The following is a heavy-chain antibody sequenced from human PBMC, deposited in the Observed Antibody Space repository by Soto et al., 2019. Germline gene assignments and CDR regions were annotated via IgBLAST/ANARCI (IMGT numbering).Heavy chain of an antibody. CDR1: GGSFSGYY. Sequence: PSETLSLTCAVYGGSFSGYYWSWIRQPPGKGLEWIGEINHSGSTNYNPSLKSRVTISVDTSKNQFSLKLSSVTAADTAVYYCARGRAMVRGVITYYYYGMDVWGQGTTVTVSS. D-gene: IGHD3-10*01. J-gene: IGHJ6*02. CDR2: INHSGST. CDR3: ARGRAMVRGVITYYYYGMDV. V-gene: IGHV4-34*01.